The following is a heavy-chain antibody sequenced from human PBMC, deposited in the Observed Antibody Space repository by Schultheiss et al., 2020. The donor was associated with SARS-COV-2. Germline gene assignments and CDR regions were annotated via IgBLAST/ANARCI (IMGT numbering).Heavy chain of an antibody. Sequence: ASVKVSCKASGGTFSSYAISWVRQAPGQGLEWMGGINPNSGGTNYAQKFQGRVTMTRDTSISTAYMELRSLRSDDTAVYYCARDGDYDILTYDYWGQGTLVTVSS. J-gene: IGHJ4*02. CDR3: ARDGDYDILTYDY. CDR1: GGTFSSYA. V-gene: IGHV1-2*02. CDR2: INPNSGGT. D-gene: IGHD3-9*01.